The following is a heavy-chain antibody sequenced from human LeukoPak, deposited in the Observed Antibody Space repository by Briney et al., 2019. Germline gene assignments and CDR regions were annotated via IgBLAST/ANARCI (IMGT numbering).Heavy chain of an antibody. CDR3: ARDRDSSSHAFDI. CDR2: IYYSGST. CDR1: GGSISSYY. J-gene: IGHJ3*02. Sequence: PSETLSLTCTVSGGSISSYYWGWIRQPPGKGLEWIGSIYYSGSTYYNPSLKSRVTISVDTSKNQFSLKLSSVTAADTAVYYCARDRDSSSHAFDIWGQGTMVTVSS. V-gene: IGHV4-39*02. D-gene: IGHD6-19*01.